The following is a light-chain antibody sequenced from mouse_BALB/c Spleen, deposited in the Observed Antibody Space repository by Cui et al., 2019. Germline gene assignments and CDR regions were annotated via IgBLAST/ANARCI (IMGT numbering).Light chain of an antibody. J-gene: IGKJ2*01. CDR1: SSVSSSY. CDR2: STS. CDR3: HQYHRSPYT. V-gene: IGKV4-74*01. Sequence: QIVLTQSPAIMSASLGERVTMTCTASSSVSSSYLHWYQQQPGSSPKLWIYSTSNLASGVPARFSGSGSGTSYSLTISSMEAEDAATYYCHQYHRSPYTFGGGTKLEIK.